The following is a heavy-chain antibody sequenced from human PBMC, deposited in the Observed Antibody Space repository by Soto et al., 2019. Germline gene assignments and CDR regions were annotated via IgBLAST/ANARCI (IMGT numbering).Heavy chain of an antibody. D-gene: IGHD3-3*01. CDR3: ATIFGVVNDY. CDR2: ISTYSGNT. V-gene: IGHV1-18*01. Sequence: QVQLVQSGTEVKKPGASVKVSCKASGYTFISQAISWVRQATGQGLEWMGWISTYSGNTNYAQKFQGRVTMTADTSTSTAYMELSSLRSDVTAVYYCATIFGVVNDYWGQGTLVIVSS. CDR1: GYTFISQA. J-gene: IGHJ4*02.